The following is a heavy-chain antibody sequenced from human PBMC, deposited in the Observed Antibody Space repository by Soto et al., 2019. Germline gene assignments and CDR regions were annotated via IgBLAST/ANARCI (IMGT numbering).Heavy chain of an antibody. J-gene: IGHJ4*02. CDR3: AKDTDYTGYYFDY. V-gene: IGHV3-30*18. CDR1: GFTFSSYG. Sequence: QVQLVESGGGVVQPGRSLRLSCAASGFTFSSYGMHWVRQAPGKGLEWVAVISYDGSNNYYADSVKGRFTISRDNSKNTLYLQMNSLRAEDTAVYYCAKDTDYTGYYFDYWGQGTLVTVSS. D-gene: IGHD4-4*01. CDR2: ISYDGSNN.